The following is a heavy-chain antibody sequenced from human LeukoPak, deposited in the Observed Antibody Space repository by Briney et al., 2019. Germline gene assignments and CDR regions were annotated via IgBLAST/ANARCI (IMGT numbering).Heavy chain of an antibody. CDR2: IREDGSET. D-gene: IGHD2-2*01. J-gene: IGHJ4*02. CDR3: AKAGGDIKYRHFDF. CDR1: GFSFSSYC. Sequence: GGSLRLSCAASGFSFSSYCMTWVRQAPGKGLEWVAIIREDGSETYYVDSVKGRFTISRDNAKNSLYLQMNSLRVEDTAVYYCAKAGGDIKYRHFDFWGQGTLVTVSS. V-gene: IGHV3-7*01.